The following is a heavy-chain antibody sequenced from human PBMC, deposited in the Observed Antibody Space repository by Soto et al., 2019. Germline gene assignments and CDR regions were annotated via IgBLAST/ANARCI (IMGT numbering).Heavy chain of an antibody. D-gene: IGHD1-26*01. Sequence: PSETLSLTCTVSGGSISSYYWSWIRQPPGKGLEWIGYIYYSGSTNYNPSLKSRVTISVDTSKNQFSLKLSSVTAADTAVYYCARGDGFRGWETNYFDYWGQGTLVTVSS. V-gene: IGHV4-59*08. CDR2: IYYSGST. CDR1: GGSISSYY. J-gene: IGHJ4*02. CDR3: ARGDGFRGWETNYFDY.